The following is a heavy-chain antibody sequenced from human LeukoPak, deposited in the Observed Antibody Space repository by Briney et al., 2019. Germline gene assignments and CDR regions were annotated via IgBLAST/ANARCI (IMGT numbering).Heavy chain of an antibody. V-gene: IGHV4-34*01. Sequence: PSETLSLTCAVYGGSFSGYYWSWIRQPPGKGLEWIGEINHSGSTNYNPSLKSRVTISVDTSKNQFSLKLSSVTAADTAVYYCARSIVVVITTNKYYFDYWGQGTLVTVSS. CDR3: ARSIVVVITTNKYYFDY. CDR2: INHSGST. D-gene: IGHD3-22*01. J-gene: IGHJ4*02. CDR1: GGSFSGYY.